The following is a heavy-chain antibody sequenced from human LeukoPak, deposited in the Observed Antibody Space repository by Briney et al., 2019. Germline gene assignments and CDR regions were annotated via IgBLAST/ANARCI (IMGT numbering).Heavy chain of an antibody. V-gene: IGHV3-49*04. CDR2: SRGTAYGGTT. Sequence: GGSLRLSCAGSGFVFGENAMTWVRQAPGKGLEWIGFSRGTAYGGTTEYAASLRGRFTISRDDSKSIAYLQMNSLTTEDTAVYYCTRGVRGESWFDPWGQGTLVTVSS. D-gene: IGHD3-10*01. CDR1: GFVFGENA. J-gene: IGHJ5*02. CDR3: TRGVRGESWFDP.